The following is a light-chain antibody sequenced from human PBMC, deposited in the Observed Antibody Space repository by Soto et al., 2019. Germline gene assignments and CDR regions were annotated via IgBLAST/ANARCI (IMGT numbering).Light chain of an antibody. CDR1: QSISSY. CDR2: AAS. CDR3: LQDYGYPRT. V-gene: IGKV1-6*01. Sequence: IQMTQSPSSLSASVGDRVTITCRASQSISSYLNWYQQKPGKAPKLLIYAASSLHIGVPSRFSGSLSGTDFTLTISSLQPEDSAIYYCLQDYGYPRTFGQGTKVDIK. J-gene: IGKJ1*01.